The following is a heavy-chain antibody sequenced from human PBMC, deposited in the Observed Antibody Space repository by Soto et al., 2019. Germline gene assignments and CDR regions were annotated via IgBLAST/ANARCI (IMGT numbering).Heavy chain of an antibody. J-gene: IGHJ4*02. CDR2: VSPDHGNA. D-gene: IGHD1-26*01. V-gene: IGHV1-8*01. Sequence: ASVKVSCKTSGYTFTDYDINWVRQAPGQGLEWMGWVSPDHGNADSVKGRFTISRDNSKNTLYLQMNSLRAEDTAVYYCAREAFQEPFFDYWGQGTLVTVSS. CDR3: AREAFQEPFFDY. CDR1: GYTFTDYD.